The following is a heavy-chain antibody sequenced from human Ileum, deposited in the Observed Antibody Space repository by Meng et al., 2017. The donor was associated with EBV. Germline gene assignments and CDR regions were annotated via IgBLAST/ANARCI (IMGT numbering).Heavy chain of an antibody. J-gene: IGHJ4*02. D-gene: IGHD5-24*01. CDR1: GFSLSTSGLG. V-gene: IGHV2-5*02. CDR3: AHSDPLEMATCFDY. Sequence: QIPLEVSDPPLVHPTQPLTLTCTFSGFSLSTSGLGVGGIRQPPGKALEWLALIYWDDDKRYSPSLKSRLTITKDTSKNQVVLTMTNMDPVDTATYYCAHSDPLEMATCFDYWGQGTLVTVSS. CDR2: IYWDDDK.